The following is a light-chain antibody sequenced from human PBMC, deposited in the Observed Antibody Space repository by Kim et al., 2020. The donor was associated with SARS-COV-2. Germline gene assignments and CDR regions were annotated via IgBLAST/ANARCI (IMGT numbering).Light chain of an antibody. Sequence: ATLPPRANESFPKPPFAWYPQDPAPAPGLLIFGASSRASGIPPRFPGSASGTEFTLTISRLEPDDFAIYFCHQYSSRHTFGQGTKLEF. CDR3: HQYSSRHT. V-gene: IGKV3-20*01. CDR2: GAS. CDR1: ESFPKPP. J-gene: IGKJ2*01.